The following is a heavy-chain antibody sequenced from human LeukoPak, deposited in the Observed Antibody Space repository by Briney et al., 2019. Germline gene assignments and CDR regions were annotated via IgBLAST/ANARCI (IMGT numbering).Heavy chain of an antibody. CDR1: GYSFTSYW. D-gene: IGHD3-22*01. CDR2: IYPGDSDT. CDR3: ARHGGTDYYDSSGLDY. Sequence: KYGESLKISCKGSGYSFTSYWIGWVRQMPGKGLEWMGIIYPGDSDTRYSPSFQGQVTISADKSISTAYLQWSSLKASDTAVYYCARHGGTDYYDSSGLDYWGQGTLVTVSS. V-gene: IGHV5-51*01. J-gene: IGHJ4*02.